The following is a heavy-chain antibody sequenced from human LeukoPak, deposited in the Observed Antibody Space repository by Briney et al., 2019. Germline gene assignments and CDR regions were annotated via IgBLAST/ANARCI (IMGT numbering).Heavy chain of an antibody. CDR3: ARDSSWAFDY. CDR2: INHSGST. D-gene: IGHD6-13*01. V-gene: IGHV4-34*01. CDR1: GGSFSGYY. J-gene: IGHJ4*02. Sequence: SETLSLTSAVYGGSFSGYYWSWIRQPPGKGLEWIGEINHSGSTNYNPSLKSRVTISVDTSKNQFSLKLSSVTAADTAVYYCARDSSWAFDYWGQGTLVTVSS.